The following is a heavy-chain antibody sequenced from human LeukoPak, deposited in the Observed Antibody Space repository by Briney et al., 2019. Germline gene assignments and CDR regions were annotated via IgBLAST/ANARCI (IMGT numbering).Heavy chain of an antibody. D-gene: IGHD3-10*01. CDR2: ISGGGNIT. J-gene: IGHJ4*02. CDR3: AIDYAGRGAFYY. CDR1: GFTYSDYE. Sequence: PGGSLRLSCAASGFTYSDYEMPWIRQAPGKRLEWFSYISGGGNITSYADSVKGRFTISRDNAKNSLYLQMKDLRAEHTDFYYCAIDYAGRGAFYYWGEGALVTVSS. V-gene: IGHV3-11*01.